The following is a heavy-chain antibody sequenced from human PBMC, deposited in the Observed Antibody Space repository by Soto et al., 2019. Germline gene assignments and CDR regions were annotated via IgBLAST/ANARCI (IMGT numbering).Heavy chain of an antibody. CDR3: ARQASGYYYGWFDP. D-gene: IGHD3-22*01. Sequence: SETLSLTCAVSGGSISSGGYSWSWIRQPPGKGLEWIAYIYHSGSTYYNPSLKSRVTMSVDTSNNQFSLKLSSVTAADTAVYYCARQASGYYYGWFDPWGQGTLVTVSS. CDR1: GGSISSGGYS. J-gene: IGHJ5*02. V-gene: IGHV4-30-2*01. CDR2: IYHSGST.